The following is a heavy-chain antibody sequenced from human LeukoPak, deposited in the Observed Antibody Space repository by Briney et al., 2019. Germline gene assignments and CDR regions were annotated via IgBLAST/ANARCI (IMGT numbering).Heavy chain of an antibody. CDR2: IIPILGIA. J-gene: IGHJ4*02. CDR3: AGDRADSYGQFDY. CDR1: GGTFSSYA. Sequence: ASVKVSCKASGGTFSSYAISWVRQAPGQGLEWMGRIIPILGIANYAQKFQGRVTITADKSTSTAYMELSSLRSEDTAVYYCAGDRADSYGQFDYWGQGTLVTVSS. V-gene: IGHV1-69*04. D-gene: IGHD5-18*01.